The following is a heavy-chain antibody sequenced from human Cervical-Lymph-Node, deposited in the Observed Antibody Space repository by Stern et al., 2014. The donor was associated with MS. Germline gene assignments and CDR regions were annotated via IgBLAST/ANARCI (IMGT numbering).Heavy chain of an antibody. CDR2: ISNNSTHT. Sequence: EVQLVQSGESKVKPGESLRLSCDASGFTFSHYSINWVRQAPGKGLEWISSISNNSTHTYYADSVEGRFTISRDSAKDSVSLHMVSLRAEDTAVYYCARARVGDYARSPHLDSWGQGTLVTVSS. J-gene: IGHJ4*02. CDR3: ARARVGDYARSPHLDS. V-gene: IGHV3-21*01. D-gene: IGHD4-17*01. CDR1: GFTFSHYS.